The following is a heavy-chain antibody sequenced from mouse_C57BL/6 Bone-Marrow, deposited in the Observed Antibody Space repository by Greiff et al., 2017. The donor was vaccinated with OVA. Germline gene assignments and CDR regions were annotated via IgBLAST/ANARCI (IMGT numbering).Heavy chain of an antibody. V-gene: IGHV5-12*01. CDR3: ARRSPYYAMDY. D-gene: IGHD6-1*01. J-gene: IGHJ4*01. CDR1: GFTFSDYY. Sequence: EVQLQQSGGGLVQPGGSLKLSCAASGFTFSDYYMYWVRQTPEKRLEWVAYISNGGGSTYYPDTVKGRFTISRDNAKNTLYLQMSRLKSEDTAMYYCARRSPYYAMDYWGQGTSVTVSS. CDR2: ISNGGGST.